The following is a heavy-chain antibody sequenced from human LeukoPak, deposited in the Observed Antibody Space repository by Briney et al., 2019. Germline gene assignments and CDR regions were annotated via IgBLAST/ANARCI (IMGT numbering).Heavy chain of an antibody. D-gene: IGHD2-2*01. CDR2: ISYDGSNK. CDR3: ARDPSLYCSSTSCYALHFDY. CDR1: GFTFSSYA. V-gene: IGHV3-30*04. Sequence: GGSLRLSCAASGFTFSSYAMHWVRQAPGKGLEWVAVISYDGSNKYYADSVKGRFTISRDNSKNTLYLQMNSLRAEDTAVYYCARDPSLYCSSTSCYALHFDYCGQGTLVTVSS. J-gene: IGHJ4*02.